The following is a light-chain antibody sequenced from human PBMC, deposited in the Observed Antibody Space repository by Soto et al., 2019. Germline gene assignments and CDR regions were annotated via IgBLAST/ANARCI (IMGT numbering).Light chain of an antibody. V-gene: IGKV3-20*01. CDR2: GTS. J-gene: IGKJ5*01. CDR1: QSVPRSY. CDR3: QQYGSTIT. Sequence: EIVLTQSPGTLSLSPGERATLSCRASQSVPRSYLAWYQQKPGQAPRLLIYGTSSRATGIPDRFSGIGSGTDFTLTISRLEPEDFAVFYCQQYGSTITFGQGTRLEIK.